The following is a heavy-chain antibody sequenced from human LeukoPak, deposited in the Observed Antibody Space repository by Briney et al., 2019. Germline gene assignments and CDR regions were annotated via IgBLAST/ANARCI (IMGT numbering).Heavy chain of an antibody. CDR3: AREARLGELSPSGY. J-gene: IGHJ4*02. D-gene: IGHD3-16*02. V-gene: IGHV3-33*01. Sequence: GGSLRLSCAASGFTFSSYGMHWVRQAPGKGLEWVAVIWYDGSNKYYADSVKGRFTISRDNSKNTLYLQMNSLRAEDTAVYYCAREARLGELSPSGYWGQGTLVTVSS. CDR2: IWYDGSNK. CDR1: GFTFSSYG.